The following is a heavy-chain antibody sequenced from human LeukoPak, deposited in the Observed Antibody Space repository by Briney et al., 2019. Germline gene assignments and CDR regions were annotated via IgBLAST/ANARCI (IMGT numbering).Heavy chain of an antibody. J-gene: IGHJ5*02. Sequence: SETLSLTCAVSGGSISSGGYSWSWIRQPPGKGLEWIGYIYHSGSTYYNPSLKSRVTISVDRSKNQSSLKLSSVTAADTAVYYCARESGYCSSTSCYNWFDPWGQGTLVTVSS. CDR2: IYHSGST. V-gene: IGHV4-30-2*01. D-gene: IGHD2-2*01. CDR1: GGSISSGGYS. CDR3: ARESGYCSSTSCYNWFDP.